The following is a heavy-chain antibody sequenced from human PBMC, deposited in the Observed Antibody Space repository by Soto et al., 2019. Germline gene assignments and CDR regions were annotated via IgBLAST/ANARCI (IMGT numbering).Heavy chain of an antibody. Sequence: QVQLQESGPGLVKPSQTLSLTCTVSGGSISSGAYYGSWIRQHPGKGLERIGNIYYSGSTNYNPSLKSRVTLSVDTSNNQFSLKVSSVTAADTAVYYCALVDFGDYEFDYWGQGTQVTVSS. V-gene: IGHV4-31*03. D-gene: IGHD4-17*01. CDR2: IYYSGST. J-gene: IGHJ4*02. CDR1: GGSISSGAYY. CDR3: ALVDFGDYEFDY.